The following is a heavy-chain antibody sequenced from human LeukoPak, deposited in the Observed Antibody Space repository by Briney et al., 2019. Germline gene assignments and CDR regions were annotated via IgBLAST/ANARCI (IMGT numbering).Heavy chain of an antibody. CDR1: GGSFSGYY. J-gene: IGHJ4*02. CDR2: INHSGST. D-gene: IGHD2-15*01. CDR3: ARGKDIVVVVAAGYYFDY. V-gene: IGHV4-34*01. Sequence: SETLSLTCAVYGGSFSGYYWSWIRQPPGKGLEWIGEINHSGSTNYNPSLKSRVTISVDTSKNQFSLKLSSVTAADAAVYYPARGKDIVVVVAAGYYFDYWGQGTLVTVSS.